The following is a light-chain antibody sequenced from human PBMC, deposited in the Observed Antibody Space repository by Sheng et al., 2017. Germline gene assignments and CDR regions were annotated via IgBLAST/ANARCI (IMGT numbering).Light chain of an antibody. CDR1: QGIGND. V-gene: IGKV1-6*02. CDR2: DAS. J-gene: IGKJ2*01. CDR3: LQDYAYPYT. Sequence: AIQMTQSPSSLSASVGDRVTITCRASQGIGNDLGWFQQKPGTAPKVLIFDASTLQTGVLSRFSGTRSGAEFTLTISSLQPEDFATYYCLQDYAYPYTFGLGTKLEV.